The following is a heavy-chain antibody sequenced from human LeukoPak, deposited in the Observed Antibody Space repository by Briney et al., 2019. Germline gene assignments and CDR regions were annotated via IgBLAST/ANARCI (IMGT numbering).Heavy chain of an antibody. CDR3: ARVRLLWFGELSVPYYYYGMDV. J-gene: IGHJ6*02. CDR1: GGSFSGYY. V-gene: IGHV4-34*01. D-gene: IGHD3-10*01. Sequence: SETLSLTCAVYGGSFSGYYWSWTRQPPGKGLEWIGEINHSGSTNYNPSLKSRVTISVDTSKNQFSLKLSSVTAADTAVYYCARVRLLWFGELSVPYYYYGMDVWGQGTTVTVSS. CDR2: INHSGST.